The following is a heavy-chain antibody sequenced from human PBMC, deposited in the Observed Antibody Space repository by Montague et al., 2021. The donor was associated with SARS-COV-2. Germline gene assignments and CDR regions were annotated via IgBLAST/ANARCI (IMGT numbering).Heavy chain of an antibody. J-gene: IGHJ4*02. CDR1: GGSISSGSYY. CDR2: ISISGST. CDR3: ARDIAVAGLFDY. D-gene: IGHD6-19*01. V-gene: IGHV4-61*02. Sequence: TLSLTCTVSGGSISSGSYYWSWIRQPAGKGLEWIGRISISGSTNYNPSLMSRVTMSVDTSKNQFSLKLSSVTAADTAVYYCARDIAVAGLFDYWGQGTLVTVSS.